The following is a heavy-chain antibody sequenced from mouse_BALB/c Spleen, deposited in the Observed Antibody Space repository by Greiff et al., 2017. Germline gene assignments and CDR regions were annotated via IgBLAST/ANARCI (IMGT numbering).Heavy chain of an antibody. Sequence: QVQLQQSGAELVRPGSSVKISCKASGYAFSIYWMNWVKQRPGQGLEWIGQIYPGDGDTNYNGKFKGKATLTADKSSSTAYMQLSSLTSEDSAVYFCARRYGYSYYAMDYWGQGTSVTVSS. CDR3: ARRYGYSYYAMDY. CDR1: GYAFSIYW. J-gene: IGHJ4*01. V-gene: IGHV1-80*01. D-gene: IGHD2-2*01. CDR2: IYPGDGDT.